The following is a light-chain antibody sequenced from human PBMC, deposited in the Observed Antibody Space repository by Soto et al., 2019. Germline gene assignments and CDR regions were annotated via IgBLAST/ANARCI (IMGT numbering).Light chain of an antibody. J-gene: IGKJ4*01. CDR1: QSVSSDY. V-gene: IGKV3-20*01. CDR3: QQHGNSRSLT. Sequence: EIVLTQSPGTLSLSPGERATLSCRASQSVSSDYLALYQQKPGQAPPSLIYGASSRATSSPDRFSGSGSGTDLTLTISSLEPEDVAAYYCQQHGNSRSLTFGEGTKVDIK. CDR2: GAS.